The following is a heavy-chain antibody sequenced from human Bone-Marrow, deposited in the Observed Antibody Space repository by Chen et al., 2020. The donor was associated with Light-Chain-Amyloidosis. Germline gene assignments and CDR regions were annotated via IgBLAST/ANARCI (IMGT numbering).Heavy chain of an antibody. CDR1: GGSFSGYY. D-gene: IGHD3-22*01. Sequence: QVQLQQWGAGLLKPSETLSLTCAVYGGSFSGYYWSWIRQPPGKGLEWIGEINHSGSTNYNPSLKSRVTISVDTSKNQFSLKLSSVTAADTAVYYCARAYYDSSGYPRWGQGTLVTVSS. CDR2: INHSGST. V-gene: IGHV4-34*01. J-gene: IGHJ4*02. CDR3: ARAYYDSSGYPR.